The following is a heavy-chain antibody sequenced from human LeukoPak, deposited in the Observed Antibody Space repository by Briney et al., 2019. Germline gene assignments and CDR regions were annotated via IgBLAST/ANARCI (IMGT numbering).Heavy chain of an antibody. Sequence: AAVNVSFKFSGYSLTELSIQLVRQPPAKGHGLMGGFDPEHGETIYAHMFHVRVTITDYTSTDTAYLELHSHRSKDAAVDYCATLFTMVRGVIFDPWGQGTLVTVSS. CDR3: ATLFTMVRGVIFDP. CDR2: FDPEHGET. D-gene: IGHD3-10*01. J-gene: IGHJ5*02. CDR1: GYSLTELS. V-gene: IGHV1-24*01.